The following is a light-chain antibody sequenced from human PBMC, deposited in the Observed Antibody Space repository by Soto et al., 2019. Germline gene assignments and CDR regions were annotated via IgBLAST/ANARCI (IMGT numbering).Light chain of an antibody. V-gene: IGKV3-11*01. J-gene: IGKJ4*01. Sequence: EIVLTQSPATLSLSPGERATLSCRASQSVSSYLAWYQQKPGQAPRLLIYDASNRATGIPARFSGSRSATDFTLTISSLEAADVAAYYCQQRSNWPPLTFGGGTKVEIK. CDR1: QSVSSY. CDR2: DAS. CDR3: QQRSNWPPLT.